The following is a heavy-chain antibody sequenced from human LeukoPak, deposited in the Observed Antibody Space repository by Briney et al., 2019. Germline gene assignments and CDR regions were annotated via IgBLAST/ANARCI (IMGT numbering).Heavy chain of an antibody. CDR1: GFTFSSYW. V-gene: IGHV3-7*04. CDR3: ARGILTYYYDSSGYLDY. D-gene: IGHD3-22*01. Sequence: PGGSLRLSCAASGFTFSSYWMSWVRQAPGKGLEWVANIKQDGSEKYYVDSVKGRFTISRDNAKNSLYLQMNSLRAEDTAVYYCARGILTYYYDSSGYLDYWGQGTLVTVSS. J-gene: IGHJ4*02. CDR2: IKQDGSEK.